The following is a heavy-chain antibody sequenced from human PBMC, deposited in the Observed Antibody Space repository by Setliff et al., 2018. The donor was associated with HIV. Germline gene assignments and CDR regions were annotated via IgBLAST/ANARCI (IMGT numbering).Heavy chain of an antibody. J-gene: IGHJ4*02. CDR1: GVSISNSNW. V-gene: IGHV4-4*02. Sequence: SETLSLTCAVSGVSISNSNWWTWVRQPPGKGLEWIGEVSHSGTTNYNPSLKSRVTISVDRSKNQFSLKLSSVTAADTAVYYCAREIGGWGQGTLVTVSS. CDR2: VSHSGTT. CDR3: AREIGG.